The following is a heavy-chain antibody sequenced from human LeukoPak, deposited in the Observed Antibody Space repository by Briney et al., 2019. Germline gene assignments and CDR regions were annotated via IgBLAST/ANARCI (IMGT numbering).Heavy chain of an antibody. CDR2: IIPIFGTA. V-gene: IGHV1-69*13. CDR3: VRGYYAGRGHHFEY. CDR1: GGTFSSYA. D-gene: IGHD3-22*01. J-gene: IGHJ4*02. Sequence: VASVKVSCKASGGTFSSYAINWVRQAPGQGLEWMGGIIPIFGTANYAQRFQGRVTISADESTSIAYMELSSLRAEDTAVYYCVRGYYAGRGHHFEYWGQGTLVTVSS.